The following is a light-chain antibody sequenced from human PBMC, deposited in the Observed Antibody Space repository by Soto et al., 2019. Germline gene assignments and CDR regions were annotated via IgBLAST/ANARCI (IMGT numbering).Light chain of an antibody. V-gene: IGKV1-27*01. Sequence: DIQMTQSPSSLSASVGDRITITCRASQGISSYLAWYQQKPGKVPKLLIYGASTLQSGVPSRFSGSGSGTDFTLTISSLQHEYVATYYSQKYNSAPRTFGGGTKVQIK. CDR3: QKYNSAPRT. CDR2: GAS. J-gene: IGKJ4*02. CDR1: QGISSY.